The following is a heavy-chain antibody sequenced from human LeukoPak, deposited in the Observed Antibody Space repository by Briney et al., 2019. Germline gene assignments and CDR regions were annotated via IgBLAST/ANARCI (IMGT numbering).Heavy chain of an antibody. CDR3: ANSGDRYGSFDY. CDR2: ITYDGAFDGGKT. D-gene: IGHD5-18*01. Sequence: GGSLRLSCEASGLSLSNYPMHWVRQAPGKGLEWITLITYDGAFDGGKTYYADSVKGRFTVSRDKSKNTLFLQMNSLRAEDTAVYYCANSGDRYGSFDYWGQGTLVTVSS. V-gene: IGHV3-30*07. CDR1: GLSLSNYP. J-gene: IGHJ4*02.